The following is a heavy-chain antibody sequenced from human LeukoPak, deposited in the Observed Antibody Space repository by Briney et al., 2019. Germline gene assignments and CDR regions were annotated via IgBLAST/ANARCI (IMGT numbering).Heavy chain of an antibody. Sequence: PGGSLRLSCAASGFNFSSYWMHWVRQAPGKGLVWVSRINSDGSSTSYADSMKGRFTISRDNAKNTLYPQMNSLRVEDTAVYYCARGGAAMAYYWGQGTLVTVSS. CDR2: INSDGSST. V-gene: IGHV3-74*01. CDR3: ARGGAAMAYY. CDR1: GFNFSSYW. J-gene: IGHJ4*02. D-gene: IGHD5-18*01.